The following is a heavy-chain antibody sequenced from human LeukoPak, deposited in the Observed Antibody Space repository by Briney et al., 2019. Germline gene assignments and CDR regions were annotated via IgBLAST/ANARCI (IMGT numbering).Heavy chain of an antibody. CDR2: IYYSGST. CDR1: GGSISSYY. CDR3: ARRDSSGYYYLAFDI. V-gene: IGHV4-59*01. D-gene: IGHD3-22*01. J-gene: IGHJ3*02. Sequence: SETLPLTCTVSGGSISSYYWSWIRQPPGKGLEWIGYIYYSGSTNYNPSLKSRVTISVDTSKNQFSLKLSSVTAADTAVYYCARRDSSGYYYLAFDIWGQGTMVTVSS.